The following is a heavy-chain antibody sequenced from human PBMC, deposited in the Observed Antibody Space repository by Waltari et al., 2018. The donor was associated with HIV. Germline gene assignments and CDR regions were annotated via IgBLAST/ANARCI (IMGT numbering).Heavy chain of an antibody. Sequence: QVQLQESGPGLVKPSQTLSLTYSVSGGSISSGSYFWSWIRQPAGKGLEWIGRMYTSGSTNYNPSLKSRVTISGDTSKNQLSLKLRSVTAADTAVYYCARERVTTFGVVIVYEGFDIWGQGTKVIVSS. CDR1: GGSISSGSYF. D-gene: IGHD3-3*01. CDR2: MYTSGST. V-gene: IGHV4-61*02. CDR3: ARERVTTFGVVIVYEGFDI. J-gene: IGHJ3*02.